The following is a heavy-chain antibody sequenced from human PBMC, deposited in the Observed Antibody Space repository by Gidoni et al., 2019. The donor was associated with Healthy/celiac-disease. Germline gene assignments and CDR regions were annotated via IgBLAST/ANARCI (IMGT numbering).Heavy chain of an antibody. CDR1: GVSFSGYY. V-gene: IGHV4-34*01. CDR2: INHSGST. J-gene: IGHJ4*02. CDR3: ARMVRGVIIPENDY. Sequence: QVQLQQLGSGLLKPSETLSLTCAVYGVSFSGYYWSWIRQPPGKGLEWIGEINHSGSTNYNPPLKSRVTISVDTSKNQFSLKLSSVTAADTAVYYCARMVRGVIIPENDYWGQGTLVTVSS. D-gene: IGHD3-10*01.